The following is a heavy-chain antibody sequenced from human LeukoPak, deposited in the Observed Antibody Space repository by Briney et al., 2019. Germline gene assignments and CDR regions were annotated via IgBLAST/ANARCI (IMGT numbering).Heavy chain of an antibody. CDR3: ARQGRGSYQPLDY. V-gene: IGHV4-39*01. CDR1: GGSISSSSHY. D-gene: IGHD1-26*01. CDR2: IYYSGGT. Sequence: SETLSLTCTVSGGSISSSSHYWGWIRQPPGKGLEWIGSIYYSGGTYYNPSLKSRVTISVDTSKNQFSLKLSSVTAADMAVYYCARQGRGSYQPLDYWGQGTLVTVSS. J-gene: IGHJ4*02.